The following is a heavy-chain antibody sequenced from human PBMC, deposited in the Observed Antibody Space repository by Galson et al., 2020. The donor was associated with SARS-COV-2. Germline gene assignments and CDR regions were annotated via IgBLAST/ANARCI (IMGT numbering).Heavy chain of an antibody. CDR3: AGESYDSSGYYLAYFDY. J-gene: IGHJ4*02. CDR2: IYYSGST. CDR1: GVSISSYY. Sequence: SETLSLTCTVSGVSISSYYSSWIRQPPGKGLEWIGYIYYSGSTNYNPSLKSRVTISVDTSKNQFSLKLSSVTAADTAVYYCAGESYDSSGYYLAYFDYWGQGTLVTVSS. D-gene: IGHD3-22*01. V-gene: IGHV4-59*01.